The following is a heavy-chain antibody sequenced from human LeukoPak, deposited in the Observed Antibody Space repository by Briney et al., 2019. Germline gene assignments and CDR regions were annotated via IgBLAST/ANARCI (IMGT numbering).Heavy chain of an antibody. V-gene: IGHV3-23*01. D-gene: IGHD7-27*01. J-gene: IGHJ4*02. Sequence: PGGSLRLSCAASGFTFNSYATSWVRQAPGKGLERVSSISSSGGSTYYADSVKGRFAISRDNSKNMLYLQMNSLRAEDTAIYYCVKGLSPGNSNWGGIDYWGQGTLVTVSS. CDR1: GFTFNSYA. CDR3: VKGLSPGNSNWGGIDY. CDR2: ISSSGGST.